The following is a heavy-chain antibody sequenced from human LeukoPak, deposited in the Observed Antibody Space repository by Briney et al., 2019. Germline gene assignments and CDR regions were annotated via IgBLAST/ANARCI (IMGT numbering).Heavy chain of an antibody. V-gene: IGHV3-30-3*01. D-gene: IGHD3-10*01. J-gene: IGHJ4*02. CDR3: ARDGHSSGSFDY. CDR2: ISDDGSNK. CDR1: GFTFRSHA. Sequence: GRSLRLSCAASGFTFRSHAMHWVRQAPGKGLEWVTVISDDGSNKYYVDSVKGRFTISRDNAKRSLYLQMNSLRPEDTAVYYCARDGHSSGSFDYWGQGTLVTVSS.